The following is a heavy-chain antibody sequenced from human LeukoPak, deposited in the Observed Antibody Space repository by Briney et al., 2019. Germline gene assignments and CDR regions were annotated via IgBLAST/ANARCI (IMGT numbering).Heavy chain of an antibody. V-gene: IGHV3-53*01. CDR2: IYSGGST. CDR1: GFTVSSNY. CDR3: ARGGGMRSWYDFDY. J-gene: IGHJ4*02. D-gene: IGHD6-13*01. Sequence: GGSLRLSCAASGFTVSSNYMSWVRQAPGKGLEWVSVIYSGGSTYYADSVKGRFTISRDNDKNSVHLQMNNLRAEDTAVYYCARGGGMRSWYDFDYWGQGILVTVSS.